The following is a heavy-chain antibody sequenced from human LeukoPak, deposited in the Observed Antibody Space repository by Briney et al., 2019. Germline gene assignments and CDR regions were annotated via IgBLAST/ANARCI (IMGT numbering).Heavy chain of an antibody. Sequence: SETLSLTCSVSGDSISSGSYYWSWIRQPAGKGLEWIGRIYSSGSTNYNPSLKSRVTISVDTSKNQFSLKLSSVTAADTAVYYCAGSSSWWGVYWGQGTLVTVSS. CDR3: AGSSSWWGVY. J-gene: IGHJ4*02. CDR2: IYSSGST. CDR1: GDSISSGSYY. D-gene: IGHD6-13*01. V-gene: IGHV4-61*02.